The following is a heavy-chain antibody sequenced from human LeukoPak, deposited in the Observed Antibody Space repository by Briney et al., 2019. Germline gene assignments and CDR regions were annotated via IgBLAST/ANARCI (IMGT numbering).Heavy chain of an antibody. D-gene: IGHD6-6*01. J-gene: IGHJ3*02. CDR2: ISGSGGST. V-gene: IGHV3-23*01. Sequence: GGSLRLSCAASGFTFSDYYMSWIRQAPGKGLEWVSAISGSGGSTYYADSVKGRFTISRDNSKNTLYLQMNSLRAEDTAVYYCAKDSLSGISSAFDIWGQGTMVTVSS. CDR1: GFTFSDYY. CDR3: AKDSLSGISSAFDI.